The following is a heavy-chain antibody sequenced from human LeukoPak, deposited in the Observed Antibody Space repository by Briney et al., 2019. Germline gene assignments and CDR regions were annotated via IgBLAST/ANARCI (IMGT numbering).Heavy chain of an antibody. CDR1: GFSFSNYN. CDR3: AELGITMIGGV. D-gene: IGHD3-10*02. J-gene: IGHJ6*04. V-gene: IGHV3-21*01. Sequence: PGGSQRLSCAAPGFSFSNYNMNWVRQAPGKGLEWVSSITSSSTYIYYADSVKGRFTISRDNAKNSLYLQMNSLRAEDTAVYYCAELGITMIGGVWGKGTTVTISS. CDR2: ITSSSTYI.